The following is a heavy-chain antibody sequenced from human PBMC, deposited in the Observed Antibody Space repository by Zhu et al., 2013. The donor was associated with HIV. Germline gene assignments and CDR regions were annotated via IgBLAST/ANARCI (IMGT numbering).Heavy chain of an antibody. J-gene: IGHJ6*02. D-gene: IGHD2-2*01. CDR3: ASAQKDIVVVPAAFRDYYYYGMDV. CDR2: IIPIFGTA. Sequence: QVQLVQSGAEVKKPGSSVKVSCKASGGTFSSYAISWVRQAPGQGLEWMGGIIPIFGTANYAQKFQGRVTITADESTSTAYMELSSLRSEDTAVYYCASAQKDIVVVPAAFRDYYYYGMDVWAKGPRSPSP. V-gene: IGHV1-69*01. CDR1: GGTFSSYA.